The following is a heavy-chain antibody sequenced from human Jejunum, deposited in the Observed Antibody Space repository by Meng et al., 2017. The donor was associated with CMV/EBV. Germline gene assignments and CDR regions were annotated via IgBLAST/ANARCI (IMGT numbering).Heavy chain of an antibody. J-gene: IGHJ4*01. CDR1: GYIFPVYY. D-gene: IGHD3-16*01. CDR2: INPNSGTT. CDR3: ARADTIIISVY. V-gene: IGHV1-2*02. Sequence: ASGYIFPVYYMHWVPQAPGQGLEWMGWINPNSGTTNYAQKFQARITMTRDTSINTGYMELNRLTSDDTAIYYCARADTIIISVYWGQGTLVTVSS.